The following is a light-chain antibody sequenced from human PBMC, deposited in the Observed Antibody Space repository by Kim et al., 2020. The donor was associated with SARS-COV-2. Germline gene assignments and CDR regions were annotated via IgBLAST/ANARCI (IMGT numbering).Light chain of an antibody. J-gene: IGLJ2*01. Sequence: ALGQTVRITCQGDSLRTYYASWYQQKPGQAPILVIYGKNNRPSGIPDRFSGSSSGNTASLTVTGAQAVDDAYYYCNSRDKSGDHVVFGGGTQLTVL. CDR2: GKN. CDR3: NSRDKSGDHVV. V-gene: IGLV3-19*01. CDR1: SLRTYY.